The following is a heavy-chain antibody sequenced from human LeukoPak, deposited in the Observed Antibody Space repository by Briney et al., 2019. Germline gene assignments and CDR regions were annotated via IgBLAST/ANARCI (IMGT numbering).Heavy chain of an antibody. D-gene: IGHD3-3*01. CDR2: FDPEDGET. CDR3: ATGRTLEWSIYYFDY. CDR1: GYTLTELS. Sequence: GASVKVSCTVSGYTLTELSMHWVRQAPGKGLEWMGGFDPEDGETIYAQKFQGRVTMTEDTSTDTAYMELSSLRSEDTAVYYCATGRTLEWSIYYFDYWGQGTLVTVSS. V-gene: IGHV1-24*01. J-gene: IGHJ4*02.